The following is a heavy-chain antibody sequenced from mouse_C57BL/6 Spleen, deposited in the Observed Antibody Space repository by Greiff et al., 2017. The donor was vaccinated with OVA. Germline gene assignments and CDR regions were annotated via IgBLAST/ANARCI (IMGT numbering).Heavy chain of an antibody. Sequence: VQLQQSGPELVKPGASVKISCKASGYAFSSSWMNWVKQRPGKGLEWIGRIYPGDGDTNYNGKFKGKATLTADKSSSTAYMQLSSLTSEDSAVYFCARSGIYYYYDYWYFGVWGTGTTVTVAS. CDR2: IYPGDGDT. J-gene: IGHJ1*03. D-gene: IGHD2-4*01. CDR1: GYAFSSSW. CDR3: ARSGIYYYYDYWYFGV. V-gene: IGHV1-82*01.